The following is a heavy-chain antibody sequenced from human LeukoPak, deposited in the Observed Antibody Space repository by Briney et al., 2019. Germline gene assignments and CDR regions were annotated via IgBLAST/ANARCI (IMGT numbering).Heavy chain of an antibody. CDR2: ISDSGGST. CDR1: GITLSNYG. V-gene: IGHV3-23*01. J-gene: IGHJ4*02. Sequence: GRSLRLSCAVSGITLSNYGMTWVRQAPGNWLEWVAGISDSGGSTNYGDFVKGRLPISRDNTKNTRDLKMCSVRGEDTAVYLCAKRCVVIRVILVGFKKEAYYFDCWGQGALVAV. CDR3: AKRCVVIRVILVGFKKEAYYFDC. D-gene: IGHD2-15*01.